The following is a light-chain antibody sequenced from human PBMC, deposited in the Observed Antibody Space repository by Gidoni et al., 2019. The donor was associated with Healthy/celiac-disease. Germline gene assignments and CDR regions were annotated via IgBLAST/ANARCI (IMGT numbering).Light chain of an antibody. Sequence: VPTQPPSQSGTPGQRVPSSCSGSSSNIGSNTVNWYQQLPGTAPKLLIYSNNQRPSGVPDRFSGSKSGTSASLAISGLQSEDEADYYCAAWDDSLNVVFGGGTKLTVL. J-gene: IGLJ2*01. V-gene: IGLV1-44*01. CDR1: SSNIGSNT. CDR2: SNN. CDR3: AAWDDSLNVV.